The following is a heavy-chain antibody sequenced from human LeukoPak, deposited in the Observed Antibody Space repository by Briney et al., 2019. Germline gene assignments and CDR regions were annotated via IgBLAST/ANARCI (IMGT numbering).Heavy chain of an antibody. D-gene: IGHD3-22*01. Sequence: PGRSLRLSCAASGFTFNTYAMHWVRQAPGKGLEWVAVISSDGSNKYYADSVKGRFTISRDNSKSTLYLQMNSLRAEDTAVYYCARGAYYYDSSGYYPGDYWGQGPLVTVSS. CDR2: ISSDGSNK. V-gene: IGHV3-30-3*01. CDR3: ARGAYYYDSSGYYPGDY. CDR1: GFTFNTYA. J-gene: IGHJ4*02.